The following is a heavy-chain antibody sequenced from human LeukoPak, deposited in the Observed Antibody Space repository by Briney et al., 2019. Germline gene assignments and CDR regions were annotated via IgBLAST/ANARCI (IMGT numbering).Heavy chain of an antibody. CDR3: ARERSSSWYYYGMDV. Sequence: GGSLRLSCAASGFTFSSYSMNWVRQAPGKGLEWVSSISSSSSYIYYADSVKGRFTISRDNAKNSLYLQMNSLRAEDTAVYYCARERSSSWYYYGMDVWGQGTTVTVS. CDR1: GFTFSSYS. D-gene: IGHD6-13*01. CDR2: ISSSSSYI. J-gene: IGHJ6*02. V-gene: IGHV3-21*01.